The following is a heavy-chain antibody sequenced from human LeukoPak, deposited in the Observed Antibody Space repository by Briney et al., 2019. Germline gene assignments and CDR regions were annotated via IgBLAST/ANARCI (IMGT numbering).Heavy chain of an antibody. D-gene: IGHD6-13*01. J-gene: IGHJ4*02. CDR3: ARDDAAAGIVFDS. CDR2: ISYDGSNK. CDR1: GFTFSSYG. Sequence: PGRSLRLSCAASGFTFSSYGMHWVRQAPGKGLEWVAVISYDGSNKYYADSVKGRFTISRDNSKNTLYLQMNSLRAEDTAVYYCARDDAAAGIVFDSWGQGTLVTVSS. V-gene: IGHV3-30*03.